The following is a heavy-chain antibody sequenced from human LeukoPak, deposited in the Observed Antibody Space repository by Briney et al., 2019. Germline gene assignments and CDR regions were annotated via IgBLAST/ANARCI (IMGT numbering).Heavy chain of an antibody. Sequence: GASVKVSCKASGGTFSSYAISWVRQAPGQGLEWMGGIIPIFGTANCAQKFQGRVTITADESTSTAYMELSSLRSEDTAVYYCARVATAGTGVTYYYYGMDVWGQGTTVTVSS. D-gene: IGHD6-13*01. V-gene: IGHV1-69*01. CDR3: ARVATAGTGVTYYYYGMDV. CDR2: IIPIFGTA. J-gene: IGHJ6*02. CDR1: GGTFSSYA.